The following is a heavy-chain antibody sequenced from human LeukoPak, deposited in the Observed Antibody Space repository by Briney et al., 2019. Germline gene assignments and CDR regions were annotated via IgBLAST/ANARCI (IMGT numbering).Heavy chain of an antibody. Sequence: PSETLSLTCTVSGGSISSHYWSWMRQPPGKGLEWIGYIYYSGSTNYNPSLKSRVTISVDTSKNQFSLKLSSVTAADTAVYYCARTMCSSTSCYTSFDIWGQGTMVTVSS. CDR2: IYYSGST. J-gene: IGHJ3*02. CDR3: ARTMCSSTSCYTSFDI. CDR1: GGSISSHY. D-gene: IGHD2-2*02. V-gene: IGHV4-59*11.